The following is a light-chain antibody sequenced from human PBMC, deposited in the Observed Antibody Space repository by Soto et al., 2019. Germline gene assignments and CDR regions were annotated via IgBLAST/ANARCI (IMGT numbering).Light chain of an antibody. CDR1: HSINTSF. CDR3: QQYLIAPFS. CDR2: AAS. V-gene: IGKV3-20*01. J-gene: IGKJ3*01. Sequence: EIVLTQSPGPLSLSPGDRATLSCRASHSINTSFLAWFQQKPGQAPRLLIYAASTRATGIPDRYSGSASETDFTLTINRLEPEDSAVYYCQQYLIAPFSLGPGTKVDIK.